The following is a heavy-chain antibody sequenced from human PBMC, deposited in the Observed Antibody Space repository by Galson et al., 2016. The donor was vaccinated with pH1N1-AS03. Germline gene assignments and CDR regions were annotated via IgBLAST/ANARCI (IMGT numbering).Heavy chain of an antibody. CDR3: ARQDSSGYFHGLDV. D-gene: IGHD3-22*01. CDR2: INSDGMTT. J-gene: IGHJ3*01. CDR1: GFTFSDSW. V-gene: IGHV3-74*01. Sequence: SLRLSCAGSGFTFSDSWMHWVRQAPGKGLVWVSRINSDGMTTSYADSVKGRFTISRDNAKNTVYLEMNSLRAEDAAVYYCARQDSSGYFHGLDVWGRGTTVTVSS.